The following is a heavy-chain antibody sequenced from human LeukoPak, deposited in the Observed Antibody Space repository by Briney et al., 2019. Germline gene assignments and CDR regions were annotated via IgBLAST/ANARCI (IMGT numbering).Heavy chain of an antibody. CDR2: ISHEGSNK. D-gene: IGHD6-19*01. Sequence: GGSLRLSCAASGFTFSTFTMHWVRQAPGKGLEWVAVISHEGSNKYYADSVKGRFTISRDNSKNTVYLQLDSLRAEDTAVYYCARTREQWQVLDYWGQGTLVTVSS. CDR1: GFTFSTFT. J-gene: IGHJ4*02. CDR3: ARTREQWQVLDY. V-gene: IGHV3-30*04.